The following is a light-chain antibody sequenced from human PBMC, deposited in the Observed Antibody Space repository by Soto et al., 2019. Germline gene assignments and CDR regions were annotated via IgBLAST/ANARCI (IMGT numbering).Light chain of an antibody. V-gene: IGKV1-39*01. CDR2: SAS. Sequence: DIQMTQSPSTLSSSLVCIVTITFLASQSISSWLAWYQQKPGKGPKLLIYSASTLQNGVPSRFSGGGSGTDFTLTISSLQPEDSATYYCHQTYSTPETFGQGTKVDI. CDR3: HQTYSTPET. CDR1: QSISSW. J-gene: IGKJ1*01.